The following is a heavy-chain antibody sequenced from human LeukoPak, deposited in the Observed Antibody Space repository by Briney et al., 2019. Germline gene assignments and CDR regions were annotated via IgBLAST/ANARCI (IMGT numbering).Heavy chain of an antibody. D-gene: IGHD2-21*02. CDR3: VKDWRSEAKCGGDGLEF. Sequence: PGGSLRLSCAASGFTFSSYAMSWVRQAPGKGLEWVSSFSGSTGNTYSANSVKGRFTISRDNSKNTLYLQMNSLRAEYTAVYYCVKDWRSEAKCGGDGLEFWGQGTLVTVSS. CDR2: FSGSTGNT. J-gene: IGHJ4*02. CDR1: GFTFSSYA. V-gene: IGHV3-23*01.